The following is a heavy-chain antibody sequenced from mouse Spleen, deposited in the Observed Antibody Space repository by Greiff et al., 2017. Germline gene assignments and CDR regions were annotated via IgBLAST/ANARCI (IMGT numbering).Heavy chain of an antibody. CDR1: GFNIKNTY. CDR2: IDPANGNT. V-gene: IGHV14-3*01. J-gene: IGHJ3*01. CDR3: ASYDGYYVAWFAY. Sequence: EVQGVESVAELVRPGASVKLSCTASGFNIKNTYMHWVKQRPEQGLEWIGRIDPANGNTKYAPKFQGKATITADTSSNTAYLQLSSLTSEDTAIYYCASYDGYYVAWFAYWGQGTLVTVSA. D-gene: IGHD2-3*01.